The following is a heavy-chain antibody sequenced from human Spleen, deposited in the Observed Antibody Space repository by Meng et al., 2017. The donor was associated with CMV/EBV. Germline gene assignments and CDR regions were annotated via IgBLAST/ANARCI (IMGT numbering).Heavy chain of an antibody. V-gene: IGHV3-7*01. Sequence: GGSLRLSCAASGFTFSSYWMSWVRQAPGKGLEWVANIKQDGSEKYYVDSVKGRFTISRDNAKNSLYLQMNSLRAEDTAVYYCARELRAIWYYFDYWGQGTLVTVSS. CDR3: ARELRAIWYYFDY. D-gene: IGHD2-2*01. CDR2: IKQDGSEK. J-gene: IGHJ4*02. CDR1: GFTFSSYW.